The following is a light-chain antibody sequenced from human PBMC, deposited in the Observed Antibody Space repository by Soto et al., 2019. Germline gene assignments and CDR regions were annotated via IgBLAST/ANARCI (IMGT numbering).Light chain of an antibody. Sequence: QAVVTQPPSASGTPGQRVTISCSGSSSNIGSNYVYWYQHLPGTAPKLLIYGNNRRPSGVPDRFSGSKSGTSDSLAISGLRSEDEADYYCAAWDDSRRGVIFGGGTKLTVL. J-gene: IGLJ2*01. CDR3: AAWDDSRRGVI. V-gene: IGLV1-47*02. CDR1: SSNIGSNY. CDR2: GNN.